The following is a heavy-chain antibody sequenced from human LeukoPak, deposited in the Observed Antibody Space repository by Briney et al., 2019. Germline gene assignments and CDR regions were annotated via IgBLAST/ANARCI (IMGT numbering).Heavy chain of an antibody. Sequence: SETLSLTCAVYGGSFSGYYWIWIRQPPGKGLEWIGEINHSGSTNYNPSLKSRVTISVDTSKNQFSLKLSSVTAADTAVYYCARCPLRYFDWFGRWYFDYWGQGTLVTVSS. J-gene: IGHJ4*02. D-gene: IGHD3-9*01. CDR3: ARCPLRYFDWFGRWYFDY. V-gene: IGHV4-34*01. CDR1: GGSFSGYY. CDR2: INHSGST.